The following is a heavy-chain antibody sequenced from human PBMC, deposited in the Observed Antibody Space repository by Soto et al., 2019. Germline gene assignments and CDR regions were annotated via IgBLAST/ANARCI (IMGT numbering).Heavy chain of an antibody. V-gene: IGHV4-31*03. CDR2: ISYSGSA. CDR3: AIYDSSGSRGFQH. D-gene: IGHD3-22*01. J-gene: IGHJ1*01. Sequence: QVQLQESGPGLVKPSQTLSLTCTVSGGSISSGGYYWSWIRQHPGKGLEWIGYISYSGSAYYNPSLKSRVTISVDTSKTQFSLRMSSLTAADTAVYYCAIYDSSGSRGFQHWGQGTLVTVSS. CDR1: GGSISSGGYY.